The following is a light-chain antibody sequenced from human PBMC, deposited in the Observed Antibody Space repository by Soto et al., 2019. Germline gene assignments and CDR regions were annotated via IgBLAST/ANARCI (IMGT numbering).Light chain of an antibody. Sequence: EIVLTQSPATLSLSPGERATLSCRTSQSVGSYLAWYQHRPGQAPRLLIFDASNRASGIPARFRGSGSGTDFTLTISSLEPEDFALYFCQQRNYWPLTFGGGT. V-gene: IGKV3-11*01. CDR1: QSVGSY. CDR3: QQRNYWPLT. J-gene: IGKJ4*01. CDR2: DAS.